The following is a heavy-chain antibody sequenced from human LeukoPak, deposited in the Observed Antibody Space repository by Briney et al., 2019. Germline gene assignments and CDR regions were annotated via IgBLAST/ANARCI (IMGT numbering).Heavy chain of an antibody. Sequence: SETLSLTCTVSGGSISSGDYYWSWIRQPPGKGLEWIGYICYSGSTYYNPSLKSRVTTSVDTSKNQFSLKLSSVTAADTAVYYCARVPETGSFSFDYWGQGTLVTVSS. CDR1: GGSISSGDYY. CDR2: ICYSGST. V-gene: IGHV4-30-4*01. D-gene: IGHD1-1*01. CDR3: ARVPETGSFSFDY. J-gene: IGHJ4*02.